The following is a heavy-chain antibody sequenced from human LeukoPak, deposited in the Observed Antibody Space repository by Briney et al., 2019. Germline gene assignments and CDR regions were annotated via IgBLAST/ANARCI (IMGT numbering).Heavy chain of an antibody. CDR1: GGTFSSYA. V-gene: IGHV1-69*05. CDR3: ARDRSYYDSSGYYHFHY. J-gene: IGHJ4*02. D-gene: IGHD3-22*01. CDR2: IIPIFGTA. Sequence: ASVKVSCKASGGTFSSYAISWVRQAPGQGLEWMGRIIPIFGTANYAQKFQGRVTITTDESTSTAYMELRNLRSEDTAVYYCARDRSYYDSSGYYHFHYWGQGTLVTVPS.